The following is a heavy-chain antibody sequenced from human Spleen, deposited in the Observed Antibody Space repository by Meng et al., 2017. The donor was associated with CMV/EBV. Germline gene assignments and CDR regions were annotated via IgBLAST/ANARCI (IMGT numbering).Heavy chain of an antibody. J-gene: IGHJ4*03. V-gene: IGHV4-34*01. CDR2: INRGGSA. D-gene: IGHD3-16*01. CDR1: GDSFSGYY. Sequence: SETLSLTCAFHGDSFSGYYWSWIRQPPGKGLEWIGEINRGGSANYSPSLQSRLTISIDTPKNQFSLEMRSVTAADTAVYYCARRRRWSLVRLGALDMWGQGTLVTVSS. CDR3: ARRRRWSLVRLGALDM.